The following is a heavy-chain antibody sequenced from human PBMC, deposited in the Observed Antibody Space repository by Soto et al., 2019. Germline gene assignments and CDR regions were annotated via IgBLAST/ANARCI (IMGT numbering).Heavy chain of an antibody. CDR3: ARVYSSSPTKSKPEYYFDY. CDR1: GDSISSSRYY. CDR2: IYHRGST. Sequence: SSETLSLTCTVSGDSISSSRYYWGWVRQPPGKGLEWIGSIYHRGSTHYSPSLKSRVTISVDTSKNQFSLKLSSVTAADTAVYYCARVYSSSPTKSKPEYYFDYWGQGTLVTVSS. V-gene: IGHV4-39*01. D-gene: IGHD6-6*01. J-gene: IGHJ4*02.